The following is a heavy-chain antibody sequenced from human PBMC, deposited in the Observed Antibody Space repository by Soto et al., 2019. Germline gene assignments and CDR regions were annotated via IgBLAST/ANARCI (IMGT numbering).Heavy chain of an antibody. V-gene: IGHV3-9*01. CDR3: VRSKGGYSYGTPFDY. Sequence: GTCLSLSCADSCCNFYEYAMHRVRQGLGKGLEWVSSISWNSGNIGYADSVKGRFTTSRDNAENSLYLQMNSLRPEDTALYYCVRSKGGYSYGTPFDYWGQGT. CDR2: ISWNSGNI. D-gene: IGHD5-18*01. CDR1: CCNFYEYA. J-gene: IGHJ4*02.